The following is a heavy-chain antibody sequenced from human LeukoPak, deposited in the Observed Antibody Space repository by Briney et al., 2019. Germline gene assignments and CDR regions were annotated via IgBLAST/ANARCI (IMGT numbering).Heavy chain of an antibody. J-gene: IGHJ4*02. V-gene: IGHV3-64*01. CDR3: ARAPRWQQLVPGYFDY. CDR1: GFTFSGHT. CDR2: ITSYGDNT. D-gene: IGHD6-13*01. Sequence: QTGGSLRLSCVASGFTFSGHTMHWVRQAPGKGLEYVSAITSYGDNTYYANSVKGRFTISRDNSKNTLYLQMGSLRVEDMAVYYCARAPRWQQLVPGYFDYWGQGTQVIVSS.